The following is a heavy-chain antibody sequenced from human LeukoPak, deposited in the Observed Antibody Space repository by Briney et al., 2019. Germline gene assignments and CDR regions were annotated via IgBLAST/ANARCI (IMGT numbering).Heavy chain of an antibody. J-gene: IGHJ4*02. D-gene: IGHD6-13*01. CDR1: GFTFSRYW. Sequence: GGSLRLSCAASGFTFSRYWMSCVRQAPGKGLEWVANIKQEGSEKYYVDSVKGRYTISRDNAKNSLYLQMNSRRAEDTAVYYCARHPQLVSFFDYWGQGTLVTVSS. V-gene: IGHV3-7*01. CDR2: IKQEGSEK. CDR3: ARHPQLVSFFDY.